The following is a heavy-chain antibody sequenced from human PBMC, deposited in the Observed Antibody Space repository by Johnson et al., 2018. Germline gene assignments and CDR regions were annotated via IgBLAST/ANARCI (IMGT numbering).Heavy chain of an antibody. V-gene: IGHV1-69*09. CDR2: IIPILGIA. J-gene: IGHJ3*02. CDR1: GGTFSSYT. D-gene: IGHD1-14*01. Sequence: VQLVESGAEVKKPGSSVKVSCKASGGTFSSYTISWVRQAPGQGLEWMGRIIPILGIANYAQKFQGRVTITADKSTSTAYSELSSLRSEDTAVYYCARVRARKWEPLQVNDAFDIWGQGTMVTVSS. CDR3: ARVRARKWEPLQVNDAFDI.